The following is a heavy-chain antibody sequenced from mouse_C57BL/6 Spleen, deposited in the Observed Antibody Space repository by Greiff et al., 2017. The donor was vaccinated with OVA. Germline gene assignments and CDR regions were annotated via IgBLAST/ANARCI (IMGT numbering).Heavy chain of an antibody. CDR2: IYPGGGYT. J-gene: IGHJ1*03. D-gene: IGHD1-1*01. Sequence: VQLQQSGAELVRPGTSVKMSCKASGYTFTNYWIGWAKQRPGHGFEWIGDIYPGGGYTNYNEKFKGKATLTADKSSSTAYMQFSSLTSEDSAIYYCARRIYYYGSTDWYFDVWGTGTTVTVSS. CDR3: ARRIYYYGSTDWYFDV. CDR1: GYTFTNYW. V-gene: IGHV1-63*01.